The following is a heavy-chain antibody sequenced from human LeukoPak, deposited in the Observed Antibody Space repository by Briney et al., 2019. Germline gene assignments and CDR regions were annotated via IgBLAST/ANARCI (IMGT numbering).Heavy chain of an antibody. CDR3: ARAIMITFGGVIGHNWFDP. V-gene: IGHV1-18*01. D-gene: IGHD3-16*02. CDR2: ISAYNGST. Sequence: GASVKVSCKASGYTFTSYGISWVRQAPGQGLEWMGWISAYNGSTNYAQKLQGRVTMTTDTSTSTAYMELRSLRSDDTAVYYCARAIMITFGGVIGHNWFDPWGQGTLVTVSS. J-gene: IGHJ5*02. CDR1: GYTFTSYG.